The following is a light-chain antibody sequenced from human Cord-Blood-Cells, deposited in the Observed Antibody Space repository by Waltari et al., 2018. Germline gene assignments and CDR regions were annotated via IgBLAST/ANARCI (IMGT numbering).Light chain of an antibody. Sequence: QSALTQPRSVSGSPGQSVTISCTGTSSDVGGYNYVSWYQQHPGKATKLRIYDVSKRPSGVPDRYAGSKSGNAASLTISGSQAENEADYYCCSYAGSYTWVFGGGNKLTVL. J-gene: IGLJ3*02. CDR3: CSYAGSYTWV. CDR2: DVS. V-gene: IGLV2-11*01. CDR1: SSDVGGYNY.